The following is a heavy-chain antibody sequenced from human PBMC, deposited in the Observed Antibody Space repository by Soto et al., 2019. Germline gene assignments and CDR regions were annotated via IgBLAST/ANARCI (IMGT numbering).Heavy chain of an antibody. J-gene: IGHJ4*02. CDR2: ITSKSAGATT. CDR1: GFTFSNAW. CDR3: YTEHTLFMAH. V-gene: IGHV3-15*01. Sequence: EAQLVESGGGLVTPGESLRLSCVASGFTFSNAWMSWVRQVPGKGLEWIGRITSKSAGATTAYAATMTGRFTVSRDDLKNTLYVQVNSVKTEDTGIYYCYTEHTLFMAHWGQGTLVTVSS.